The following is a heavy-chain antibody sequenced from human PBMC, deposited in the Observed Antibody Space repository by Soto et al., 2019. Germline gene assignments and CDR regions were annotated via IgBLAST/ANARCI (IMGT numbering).Heavy chain of an antibody. D-gene: IGHD2-2*01. J-gene: IGHJ6*02. CDR3: VREDCSSHLCQSSEDFYYGMDV. Sequence: QVQLVESGGGVVQPGRSLRLSCEASGFTFSNFGMHWVRQAPGRGLEWVANIWYDGVNRYYADSVRGRFTVSRDNSKNTRYLEMNSLRAEDTAVYFCVREDCSSHLCQSSEDFYYGMDVWGQGTTVTVSS. V-gene: IGHV3-33*01. CDR1: GFTFSNFG. CDR2: IWYDGVNR.